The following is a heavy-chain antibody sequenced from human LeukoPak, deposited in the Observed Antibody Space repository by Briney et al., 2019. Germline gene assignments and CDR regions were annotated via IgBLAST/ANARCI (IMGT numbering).Heavy chain of an antibody. CDR2: ISSSSSTI. J-gene: IGHJ6*03. D-gene: IGHD4-17*01. V-gene: IGHV3-48*01. CDR1: GFTFSSYS. CDR3: AIEVNDYGDYALYYYYYMDV. Sequence: GGSLRLSCAASGFTFSSYSMNWVRQAPGKGLEWVSYISSSSSTIYYADSVKGRFTISRDNAKNSLYLQMNSLRAEDTAVYYCAIEVNDYGDYALYYYYYMDVWGKGTAVTISS.